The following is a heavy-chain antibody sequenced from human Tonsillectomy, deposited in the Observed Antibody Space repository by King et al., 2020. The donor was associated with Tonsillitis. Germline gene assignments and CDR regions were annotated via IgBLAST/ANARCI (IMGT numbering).Heavy chain of an antibody. CDR1: GFIFSNSG. CDR3: AKAPDYDILSGPYYYGMDV. Sequence: VQLVQSGGGVVQPGGSLRLSCAASGFIFSNSGLHWVRQAPGKGLEWVAFIRYDGNTKYYADSVKGRFTISRDNSKNTLYLQMNSLRAEDTAVYYCAKAPDYDILSGPYYYGMDVWGQGTTVTVSS. V-gene: IGHV3-30*02. J-gene: IGHJ6*02. D-gene: IGHD3-9*01. CDR2: IRYDGNTK.